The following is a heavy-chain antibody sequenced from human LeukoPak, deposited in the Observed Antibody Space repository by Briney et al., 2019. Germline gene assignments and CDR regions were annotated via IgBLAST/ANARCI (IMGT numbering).Heavy chain of an antibody. CDR1: GFRIDDYG. CDR3: ARDRTKGALSLDV. Sequence: GGSLRLSCAASGFRIDDYGMSWVRQAPGKGLEWVSGINLNGDSTSYVDSVKGRFTISRDNAKNSLYLQMNSLRAEDTALYYCARDRTKGALSLDVWGKGTTVTVSS. J-gene: IGHJ6*04. V-gene: IGHV3-20*04. CDR2: INLNGDST.